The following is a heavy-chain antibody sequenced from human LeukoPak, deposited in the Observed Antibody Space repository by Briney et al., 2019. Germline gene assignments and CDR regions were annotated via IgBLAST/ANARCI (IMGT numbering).Heavy chain of an antibody. CDR3: ARDLGGYKWELPHWYFDL. CDR2: IYYSGST. D-gene: IGHD1-26*01. CDR1: GGSISSYY. J-gene: IGHJ2*01. Sequence: SETLSLTCTVSGGSISSYYWSWIRQPPGKGLEGIGYIYYSGSTNYNPSLKSRVTISVDTSKNQFSLKLSSVTAADTAVYYCARDLGGYKWELPHWYFDLWGRGTLVTVSS. V-gene: IGHV4-59*01.